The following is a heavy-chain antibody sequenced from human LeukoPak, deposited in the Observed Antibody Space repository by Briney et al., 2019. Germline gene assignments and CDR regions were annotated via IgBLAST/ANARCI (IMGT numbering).Heavy chain of an antibody. V-gene: IGHV3-48*03. CDR1: AFTFSSYE. D-gene: IGHD1-26*01. CDR2: IGSSGSTI. Sequence: GGSLRLSCAASAFTFSSYEMNWVRQAPGKGLEWVSYIGSSGSTIYYADSVKGRFTISRDNARNSLYLQMNSLRAEDTAVYYCARDPYSGTYGDTYYYYMDVWGKGTTVTISS. J-gene: IGHJ6*03. CDR3: ARDPYSGTYGDTYYYYMDV.